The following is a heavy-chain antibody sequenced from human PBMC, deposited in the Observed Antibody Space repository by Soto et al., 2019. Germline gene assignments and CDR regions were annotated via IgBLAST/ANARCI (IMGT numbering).Heavy chain of an antibody. Sequence: ASVKVSCKASGYSFTDHYIHWVRQAPGQGLEWMGWVNPNSGGTNYAHKLHGSVTMTRDTSISTAYMELTSLRSDDTALFYCSTLVSGGHSGNALDXWGQGTMVTVS. CDR3: STLVSGGHSGNALDX. D-gene: IGHD2-21*01. CDR1: GYSFTDHY. V-gene: IGHV1-2*07. CDR2: VNPNSGGT. J-gene: IGHJ3*02.